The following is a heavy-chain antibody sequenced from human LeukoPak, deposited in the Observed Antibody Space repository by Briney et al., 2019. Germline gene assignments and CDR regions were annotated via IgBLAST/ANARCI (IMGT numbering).Heavy chain of an antibody. J-gene: IGHJ4*02. CDR2: ISDSGGTT. CDR3: AKSSDGSTSFDQ. CDR1: GFTLSSSW. D-gene: IGHD2-2*01. V-gene: IGHV3-23*01. Sequence: GGSLRLSCTASGFTLSSSWMSWVRQAPGKGLEWVSGISDSGGTTYYVDSVKGRFTISRDNSKNTLYLQINSLRAEDMALYYCAKSSDGSTSFDQWGQGTLVTVSS.